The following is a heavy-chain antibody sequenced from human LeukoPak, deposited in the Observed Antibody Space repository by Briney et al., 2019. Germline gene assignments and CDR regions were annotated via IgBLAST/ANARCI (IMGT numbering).Heavy chain of an antibody. V-gene: IGHV3-23*01. CDR1: GFTFSTYA. D-gene: IGHD3-16*02. CDR2: IIGSGGSI. Sequence: PGGSLRLSCAASGFTFSTYAMSWVRQAPGKGLEWVSLIIGSGGSIHYADSVGGRFTISRDNFKNTVFLQLSSLRPEDTAVYYCAKHGDNVWGSFRFGFDSWGQGTLVTVSS. J-gene: IGHJ4*02. CDR3: AKHGDNVWGSFRFGFDS.